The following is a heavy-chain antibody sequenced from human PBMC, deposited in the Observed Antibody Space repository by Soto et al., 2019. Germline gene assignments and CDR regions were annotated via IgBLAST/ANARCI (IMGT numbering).Heavy chain of an antibody. J-gene: IGHJ4*02. CDR1: GGSISSSSYY. CDR2: IYYSGST. V-gene: IGHV4-39*01. CDR3: ARRGRWEAVDY. D-gene: IGHD1-26*01. Sequence: SETLSLTCTVSGGSISSSSYYWGWIRQPPGKGLEWIGSIYYSGSTYYNPSLKSRVTISVDTSKNQFSLKLSSVTAADTAVYYCARRGRWEAVDYWGQGTLVTVSS.